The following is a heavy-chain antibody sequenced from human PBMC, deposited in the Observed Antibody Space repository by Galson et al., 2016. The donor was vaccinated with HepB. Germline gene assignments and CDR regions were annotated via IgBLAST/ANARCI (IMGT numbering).Heavy chain of an antibody. Sequence: SLRLSCAASGFSFSYSGMHWVRQAPGKGLECVAIISYDGSNTYYSDPVKGRFTASRDNCKNTLYLQMNSLRGEDTAMYYCAKEDNWNSDQWGQGTLVTVSS. V-gene: IGHV3-30*18. J-gene: IGHJ5*02. CDR3: AKEDNWNSDQ. CDR2: ISYDGSNT. CDR1: GFSFSYSG. D-gene: IGHD1-7*01.